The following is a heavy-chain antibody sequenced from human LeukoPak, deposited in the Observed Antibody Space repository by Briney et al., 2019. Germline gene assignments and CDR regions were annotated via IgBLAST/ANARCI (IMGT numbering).Heavy chain of an antibody. V-gene: IGHV4-4*09. J-gene: IGHJ3*02. CDR2: FYTSGDT. CDR3: ARHRAEMATITDDTFDM. CDR1: GTSITPYS. D-gene: IGHD5-24*01. Sequence: SETLSLTCSVSGTSITPYSWSWIRQPPGRGLEWIGYFYTSGDTHQNPSLKSRVTMSIDASKNQFSLRLSSMTAADTAVYYCARHRAEMATITDDTFDMWGQGTMVTVSS.